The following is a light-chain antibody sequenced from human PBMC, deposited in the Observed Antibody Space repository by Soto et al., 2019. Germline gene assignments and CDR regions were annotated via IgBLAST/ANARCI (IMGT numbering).Light chain of an antibody. Sequence: EIMMTQSPGTLSASPGERATLSCRASQSVSSNLAWYQQKPGQAPRLLIYAVSTRATSIPARFSGSGSGTEFTLTISSLQSVDFAVYYCQQYNKWPLTFGQGTKVEIK. CDR1: QSVSSN. CDR3: QQYNKWPLT. CDR2: AVS. V-gene: IGKV3-15*01. J-gene: IGKJ1*01.